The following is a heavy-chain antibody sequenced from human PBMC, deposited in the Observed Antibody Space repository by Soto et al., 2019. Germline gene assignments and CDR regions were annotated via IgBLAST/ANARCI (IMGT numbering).Heavy chain of an antibody. J-gene: IGHJ1*01. CDR1: GFTFDDYA. D-gene: IGHD6-13*01. CDR2: INWKSGSI. V-gene: IGHV3-9*01. CDR3: VKDESINWYSGHFRH. Sequence: EVQLVESGGGLVQPGRSLRLSCAASGFTFDDYAMHWVRQVPGKGLEWVSGINWKSGSIGYGDSVKGRFAISRDNAKNSLHLQMNSLSAEDTAFYYCVKDESINWYSGHFRHWGQGTLVTVSS.